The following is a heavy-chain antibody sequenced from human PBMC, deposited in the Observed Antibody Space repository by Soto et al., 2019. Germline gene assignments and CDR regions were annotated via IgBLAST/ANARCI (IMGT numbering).Heavy chain of an antibody. V-gene: IGHV4-59*01. CDR2: IYYSGST. CDR3: AREGRYCSGGSCDWFDP. CDR1: GGSISSSY. J-gene: IGHJ5*02. D-gene: IGHD2-15*01. Sequence: QVQLQESGPGLVNPSETLSLTCTVSGGSISSSYWSWIRQPPGKGLEWIGYIYYSGSTNYNPSLKSRVTLSVDASKNQFSLKLSSVTAADTAVYYCAREGRYCSGGSCDWFDPWGQGTLVTVSS.